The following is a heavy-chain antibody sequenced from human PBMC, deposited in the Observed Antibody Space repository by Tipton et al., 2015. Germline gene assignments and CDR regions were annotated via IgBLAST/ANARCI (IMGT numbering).Heavy chain of an antibody. CDR2: IQYSGST. CDR1: SDSISKYY. D-gene: IGHD3-16*02. J-gene: IGHJ3*02. V-gene: IGHV4-59*01. Sequence: LSLTCSVSSDSISKYYWSWIRQPPGKELEWIGYIQYSGSTNYNPSLKSRVTISVDTSKTQFSLKMSSVTASDTAVYYCARVSYLNGRAFDIWGPGTLVTVSS. CDR3: ARVSYLNGRAFDI.